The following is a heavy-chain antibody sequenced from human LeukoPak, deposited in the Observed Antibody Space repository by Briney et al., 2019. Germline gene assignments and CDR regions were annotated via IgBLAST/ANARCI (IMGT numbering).Heavy chain of an antibody. J-gene: IGHJ4*02. Sequence: GRSLRLSCAASGFTFSSYAMHWVRQAPGKGLEWVAVISYDGSNKYYADSVKGRFTISRDNSRNTLYLQMNSLRAEDTAVYYCAKGPGIAAAGRGDYFDYWGQGTLVTVSS. CDR1: GFTFSSYA. V-gene: IGHV3-30-3*01. D-gene: IGHD6-13*01. CDR2: ISYDGSNK. CDR3: AKGPGIAAAGRGDYFDY.